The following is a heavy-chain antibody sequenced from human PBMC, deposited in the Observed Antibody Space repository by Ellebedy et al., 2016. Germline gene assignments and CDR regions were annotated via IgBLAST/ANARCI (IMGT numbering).Heavy chain of an antibody. CDR1: GFTFSSYG. J-gene: IGHJ2*01. Sequence: GGSLRLXXAASGFTFSSYGMHWVRQAPGKGLEWVAVIWYDGSNKYYADSVKGRFTISRDNSKNTLYLQMNSLRAEDTAVYYCARDCNHPRYDIVVVRPVWYFDLWGRGTLVTVSS. D-gene: IGHD2-21*01. V-gene: IGHV3-33*01. CDR3: ARDCNHPRYDIVVVRPVWYFDL. CDR2: IWYDGSNK.